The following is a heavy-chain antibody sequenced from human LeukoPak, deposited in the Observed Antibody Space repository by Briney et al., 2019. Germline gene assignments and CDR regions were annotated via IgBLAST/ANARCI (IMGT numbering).Heavy chain of an antibody. Sequence: GESLKISCKGSGYSFTSYWIGWVRQMPGKGLEWMGIIYPGDSDTRYSPSFQGQVTISADKSISTAYLQWSSLKASDTAIYYCARTRSGVGSSPDGYYYYYIDVWGKGTTVTVSS. CDR3: ARTRSGVGSSPDGYYYYYIDV. J-gene: IGHJ6*03. D-gene: IGHD6-6*01. V-gene: IGHV5-51*01. CDR2: IYPGDSDT. CDR1: GYSFTSYW.